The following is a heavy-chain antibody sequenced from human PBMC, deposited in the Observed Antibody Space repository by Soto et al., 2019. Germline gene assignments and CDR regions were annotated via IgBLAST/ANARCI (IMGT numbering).Heavy chain of an antibody. CDR2: IIPIFGTA. J-gene: IGHJ5*02. Sequence: QVQLVQSGAEVKKPGSSVKVSCKASGGTFSGYAISWVRQAPGQGLEWMGGIIPIFGTANYAQKVQGRVTITADESTSTAYMELSSLRSEDTAVYSCARGGIVVVPALNWFYPWCKGTLVTFSS. CDR1: GGTFSGYA. CDR3: ARGGIVVVPALNWFYP. D-gene: IGHD2-2*01. V-gene: IGHV1-69*01.